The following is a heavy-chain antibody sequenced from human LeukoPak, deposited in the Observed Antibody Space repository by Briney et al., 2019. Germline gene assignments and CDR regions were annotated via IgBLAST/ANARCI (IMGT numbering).Heavy chain of an antibody. V-gene: IGHV3-23*01. CDR1: GLIFSNYA. J-gene: IGHJ4*02. CDR2: IGGSGVNT. D-gene: IGHD2-2*01. CDR3: ARGGDCGTTSCYYFDF. Sequence: PGGSLRLSCAASGLIFSNYAMSWVRQAPGKGLEWVSVIGGSGVNTYYADSVKGRFSISRDNAKNSLYLQMNSLRAEDTAVYYCARGGDCGTTSCYYFDFWGQGTRVTVSS.